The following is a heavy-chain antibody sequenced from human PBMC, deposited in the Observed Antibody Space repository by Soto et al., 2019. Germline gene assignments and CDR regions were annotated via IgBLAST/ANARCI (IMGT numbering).Heavy chain of an antibody. V-gene: IGHV3-30*03. CDR2: ISYDGSNK. J-gene: IGHJ5*02. CDR3: TSLGYCSSTSCFDP. CDR1: GFTFSSYG. Sequence: GGSLRLSCAASGFTFSSYGMHWVRQAPGKGLEWVAVISYDGSNKYYADSVKGRFTISRDNSKNTLYLQMNSLKTEDTAVYYCTSLGYCSSTSCFDPWGQGTLVTVPS. D-gene: IGHD2-2*01.